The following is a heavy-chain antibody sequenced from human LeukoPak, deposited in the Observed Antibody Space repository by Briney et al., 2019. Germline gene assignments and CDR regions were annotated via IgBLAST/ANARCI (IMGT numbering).Heavy chain of an antibody. CDR3: VGDTPPGGDYYLDY. CDR2: IWNAGTNT. V-gene: IGHV3-33*01. Sequence: GGSLRLSCAASGFSFSTYGMHWVRQAPGKGLEWVALIWNAGTNTYYADSVKGRFTISRDNSKNTLYLQMNSLRAEDTAVYYCVGDTPPGGDYYLDYWGQGALVIVSS. CDR1: GFSFSTYG. J-gene: IGHJ4*02. D-gene: IGHD3-16*01.